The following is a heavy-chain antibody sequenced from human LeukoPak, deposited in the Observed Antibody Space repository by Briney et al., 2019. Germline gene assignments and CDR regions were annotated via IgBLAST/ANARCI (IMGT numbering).Heavy chain of an antibody. CDR3: ARGGCSSTSCYSHYYYYGMDV. Sequence: SETLSLTCAVYGGSFSGYYWSWIRQPPGKGLEWIGEINHSGSTNYNPSLKSRVTISVDTSKNQSSLKLSSVTAADTAVYYCARGGCSSTSCYSHYYYYGMDVWGKGTAVTVSS. CDR2: INHSGST. J-gene: IGHJ6*04. V-gene: IGHV4-34*01. CDR1: GGSFSGYY. D-gene: IGHD2-2*01.